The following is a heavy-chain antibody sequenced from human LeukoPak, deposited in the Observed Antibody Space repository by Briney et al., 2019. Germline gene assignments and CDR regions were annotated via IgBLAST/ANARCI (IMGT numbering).Heavy chain of an antibody. V-gene: IGHV1-8*01. J-gene: IGHJ4*02. Sequence: GASVKVSCKASGYTFTSYDINWVQQATGQGLEWMGWMNANSGDTDYAQNFQGRVTMTRNTSISTAYMELSSLRSEDTAIYYCARGGTYLPFGYSGQETLVTVSS. CDR2: MNANSGDT. CDR3: ARGGTYLPFGY. D-gene: IGHD3-10*01. CDR1: GYTFTSYD.